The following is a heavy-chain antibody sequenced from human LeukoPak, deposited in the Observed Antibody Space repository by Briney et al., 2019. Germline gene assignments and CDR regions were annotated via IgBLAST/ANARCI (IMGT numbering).Heavy chain of an antibody. Sequence: GGSLRLSCAAAGFTFSNYWMHWVRQAPGKGLVWGSRIKSDGRTNYADSVKGRFTISRDNAKNTVSLQMNSLRAEDTGVYYCARAPSEIGGYYPEYFRHWGQGTLVTVSS. CDR1: GFTFSNYW. V-gene: IGHV3-74*01. D-gene: IGHD3-22*01. CDR2: IKSDGRT. J-gene: IGHJ1*01. CDR3: ARAPSEIGGYYPEYFRH.